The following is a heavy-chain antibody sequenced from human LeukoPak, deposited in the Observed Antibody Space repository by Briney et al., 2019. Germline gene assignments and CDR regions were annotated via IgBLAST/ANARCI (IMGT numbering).Heavy chain of an antibody. V-gene: IGHV1-69*04. CDR1: GGTFSSYA. Sequence: SVKVSCKASGGTFSSYAISWVRQAPGQGLEWMGRIIPILGIANYAQKFQGRVTITADKSTSTAYMELSSLRSEDTAVYYCARDGDDSGYAFDYWGQGTLVTVSS. CDR2: IIPILGIA. J-gene: IGHJ4*02. D-gene: IGHD5-12*01. CDR3: ARDGDDSGYAFDY.